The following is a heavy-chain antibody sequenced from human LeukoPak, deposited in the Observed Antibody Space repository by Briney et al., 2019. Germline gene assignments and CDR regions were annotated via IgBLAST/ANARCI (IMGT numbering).Heavy chain of an antibody. V-gene: IGHV4-34*01. CDR3: ASHFVGSSSLGVFDY. CDR1: GGSFSGYY. J-gene: IGHJ4*02. D-gene: IGHD6-13*01. Sequence: SETLSLTCAVYGGSFSGYYWSWIRQPPGKGLEWIGEINHSGSTNYNPSLKSRVTISVDTSKNQFSLKLSSVTAADTAVYYCASHFVGSSSLGVFDYWGQGTLVTVSS. CDR2: INHSGST.